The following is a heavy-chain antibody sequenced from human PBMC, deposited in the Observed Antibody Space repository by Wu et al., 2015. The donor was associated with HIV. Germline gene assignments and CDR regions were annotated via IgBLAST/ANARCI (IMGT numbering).Heavy chain of an antibody. Sequence: QVQLVQSGTEVKKPGTSVKISCKASGYTFTNYYTHWIRQAPGQGLEWMGWIDPNTGDINYAQSFQGRVTMTRDTSIGTAYMELRRLRSDDTALYYCARELILQKKIAFGLDYWGQGTLVTCPQ. CDR1: GYTFTNYY. V-gene: IGHV1-2*02. CDR2: IDPNTGDI. J-gene: IGHJ4*02. D-gene: IGHD3-16*01. CDR3: ARELILQKKIAFGLDY.